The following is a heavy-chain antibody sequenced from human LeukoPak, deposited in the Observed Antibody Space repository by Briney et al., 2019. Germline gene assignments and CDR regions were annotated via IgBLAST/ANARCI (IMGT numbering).Heavy chain of an antibody. CDR1: GGSISSSSYY. CDR3: ARDSSGPQDY. CDR2: IYYSGST. J-gene: IGHJ4*02. V-gene: IGHV4-39*07. D-gene: IGHD3-22*01. Sequence: SETLSLTCTVSGGSISSSSYYWGWIRQPPGKGLEWIGSIYYSGSTYYNPSLKSRVTISVDTSKNQFSLKLSSVTAADTAVYYCARDSSGPQDYWGQGTLVTVSS.